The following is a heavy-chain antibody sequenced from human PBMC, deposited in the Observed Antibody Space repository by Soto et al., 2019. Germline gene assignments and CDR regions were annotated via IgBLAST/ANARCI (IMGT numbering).Heavy chain of an antibody. J-gene: IGHJ5*02. Sequence: QVQLVQSGAEVKKPGASVKVSCKASGYTFTSYDINWVRQATGQGLEWMGWMNPNSGNTGYAQKFQGRVTMTMNTSRSTAYMELSSLRSDDTAVYYCARELYSTVRFDPWGQGTLVTVSS. CDR2: MNPNSGNT. CDR3: ARELYSTVRFDP. D-gene: IGHD6-13*01. V-gene: IGHV1-8*01. CDR1: GYTFTSYD.